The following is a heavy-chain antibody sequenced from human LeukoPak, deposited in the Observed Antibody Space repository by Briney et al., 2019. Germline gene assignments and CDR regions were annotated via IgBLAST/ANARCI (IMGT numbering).Heavy chain of an antibody. CDR3: ARGRGVHDYGEKPDAFDI. V-gene: IGHV3-53*01. D-gene: IGHD4-17*01. J-gene: IGHJ3*02. Sequence: GGSLRLSCAASGFTVSSNYMSWVRQAPGKGLEWVSVIYSGGSTYYADSVKGRFTISRDNSKNTLYLQMNSLRAEAKAESYCARGRGVHDYGEKPDAFDIWGQGTMVTVSS. CDR1: GFTVSSNY. CDR2: IYSGGST.